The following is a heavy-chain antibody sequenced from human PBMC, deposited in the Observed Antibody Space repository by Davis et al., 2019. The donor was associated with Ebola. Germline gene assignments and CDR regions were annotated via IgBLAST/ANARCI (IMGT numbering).Heavy chain of an antibody. CDR1: GYTFTNYY. CDR3: AHSSSGWYSFDY. Sequence: AASVKVSCKASGYTFTNYYMHWVRQAPGQGLEWMGMINPNDGRTIYAQKFQGRVTVTRDTSTTTVYMELSRLRSDDTAVYYCAHSSSGWYSFDYWGPGTLVTVSS. CDR2: INPNDGRT. V-gene: IGHV1-46*01. D-gene: IGHD6-19*01. J-gene: IGHJ4*02.